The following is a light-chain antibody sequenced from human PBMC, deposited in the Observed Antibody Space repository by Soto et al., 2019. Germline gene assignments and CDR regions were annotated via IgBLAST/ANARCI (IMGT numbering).Light chain of an antibody. CDR2: TAS. J-gene: IGKJ3*01. CDR3: QQSHSTPFT. CDR1: QSISSY. Sequence: DLQMTQSPSSLSASVGDRVTITCRASQSISSYLNWYKQKPGNAPKLLIYTASSLKSGVPSRFSGSGSGTDFTLTISSLQPEDFATYYCQQSHSTPFTFGPGTKVDIK. V-gene: IGKV1-39*01.